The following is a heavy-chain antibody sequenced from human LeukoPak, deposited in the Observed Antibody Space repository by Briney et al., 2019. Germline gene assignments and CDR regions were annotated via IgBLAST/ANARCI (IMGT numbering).Heavy chain of an antibody. J-gene: IGHJ6*03. Sequence: SETLSLTCAVYGGSFSGYYWSWIRQSPGKGLEWIGEINHSGSTKYNPSLKSRVTISVDTSKNQFSLKLSSVTAADPAVYYCARGRVTMVRGAHGTQGYYMDVWGKGTTVTVSS. V-gene: IGHV4-34*01. CDR3: ARGRVTMVRGAHGTQGYYMDV. D-gene: IGHD3-10*01. CDR2: INHSGST. CDR1: GGSFSGYY.